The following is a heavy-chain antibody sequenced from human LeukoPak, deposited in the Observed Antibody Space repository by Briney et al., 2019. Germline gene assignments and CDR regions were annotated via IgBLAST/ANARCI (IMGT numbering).Heavy chain of an antibody. D-gene: IGHD2-2*01. CDR3: AKVREEVPAAIIGVYYFDY. CDR2: ISGSGGST. CDR1: GFTFSSYS. J-gene: IGHJ4*02. V-gene: IGHV3-23*01. Sequence: PGGSLRLSCAASGFTFSSYSMNWVRQAPGKGLEWVSAISGSGGSTYYADSVKGRFTISRDNSKNTLYLQMNSLRAEDTAVYYCAKVREEVPAAIIGVYYFDYWGQGTLVTVSS.